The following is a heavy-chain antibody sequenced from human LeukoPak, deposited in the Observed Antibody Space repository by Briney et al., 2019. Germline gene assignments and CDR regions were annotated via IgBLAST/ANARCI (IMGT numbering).Heavy chain of an antibody. J-gene: IGHJ4*02. CDR1: GYTFTDYH. CDR3: STDFYSGVSGRPFAF. CDR2: IDPENGAT. V-gene: IGHV1-69-2*01. D-gene: IGHD6-19*01. Sequence: ASVKVSCKPSGYTFTDYHLNWVTQAPGKGLEWVGHIDPENGATRYAARFRGRVTMTADTSADIVHLELSSLTSDDTAVYYCSTDFYSGVSGRPFAFWGQGTLVTVSS.